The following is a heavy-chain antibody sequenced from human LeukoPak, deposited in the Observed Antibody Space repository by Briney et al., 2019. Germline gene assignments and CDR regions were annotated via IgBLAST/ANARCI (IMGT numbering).Heavy chain of an antibody. V-gene: IGHV1-18*01. CDR3: AKDSSPVGPVTNYYYYDMDV. CDR2: ISAYNGNT. D-gene: IGHD4-17*01. CDR1: GYTFTSYG. Sequence: ASVKVSCKASGYTFTSYGFSWVRQAPGQGLEWMGWISAYNGNTNYAQKLQGRVTMTTDTSTSTAYMELRSLRSDDTAVYYCAKDSSPVGPVTNYYYYDMDVWGQGTTVTVSS. J-gene: IGHJ6*02.